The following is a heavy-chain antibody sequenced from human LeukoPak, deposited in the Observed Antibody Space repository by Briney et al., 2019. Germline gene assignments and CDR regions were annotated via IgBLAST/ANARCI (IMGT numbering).Heavy chain of an antibody. V-gene: IGHV4-34*01. Sequence: KPSETLSLTCAVYGGPFSGYYWSWIRQPPGKGLEWIGEINHSGSTNYNPSLKSRVTISVDTSKNQFSLKLSSVTAADTAVYYCARVLLGYCSGGSCQDYWGQGTLVTVSS. D-gene: IGHD2-15*01. CDR2: INHSGST. CDR1: GGPFSGYY. CDR3: ARVLLGYCSGGSCQDY. J-gene: IGHJ4*02.